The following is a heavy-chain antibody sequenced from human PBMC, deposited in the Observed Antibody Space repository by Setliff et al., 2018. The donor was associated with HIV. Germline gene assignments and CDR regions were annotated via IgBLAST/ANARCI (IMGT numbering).Heavy chain of an antibody. J-gene: IGHJ4*02. CDR1: GYTFTDYY. Sequence: ASVKVSCKASGYTFTDYYMHWVQQAPGKGLEWMGRVDPEDGETIYAEKFQGRVTITADTSTDTAYMELSSLRSEDTAVYYCAREGSPIYYFDYWSQGTLVTVSS. CDR3: AREGSPIYYFDY. V-gene: IGHV1-69-2*01. D-gene: IGHD3-10*01. CDR2: VDPEDGET.